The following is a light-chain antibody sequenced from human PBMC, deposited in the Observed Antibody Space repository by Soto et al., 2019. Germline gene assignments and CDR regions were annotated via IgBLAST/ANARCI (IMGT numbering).Light chain of an antibody. J-gene: IGKJ4*01. V-gene: IGKV1-12*01. CDR2: AAS. Sequence: DIQMTQSPSSVSASVGDRVTITCRASQRISSWLAWYQQKPGKVPKLLIYAASSLQSGVPSRFSGSGSGTDFTLTISSLQPEDFATYYCQQVNSFPLTFGGGTVVEIK. CDR1: QRISSW. CDR3: QQVNSFPLT.